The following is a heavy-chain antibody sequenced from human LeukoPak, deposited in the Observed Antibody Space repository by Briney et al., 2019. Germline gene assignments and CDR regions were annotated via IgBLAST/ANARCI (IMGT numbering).Heavy chain of an antibody. CDR1: GGSFSGDF. CDR3: ARHTRQWLPFDD. CDR2: INHAGST. Sequence: PSETLSLTCAVYGGSFSGDFWSWIRQSPGRGLEWIGEINHAGSTTYNPSLESRVTMSVDRSTNQISLEMTSVTAADTAIYYCARHTRQWLPFDDWGQGTQVTISS. D-gene: IGHD5-12*01. J-gene: IGHJ4*02. V-gene: IGHV4-34*01.